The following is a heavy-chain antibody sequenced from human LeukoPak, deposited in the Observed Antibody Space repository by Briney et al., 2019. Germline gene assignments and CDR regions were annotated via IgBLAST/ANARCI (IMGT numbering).Heavy chain of an antibody. CDR2: ISYDGSNK. V-gene: IGHV3-30-3*01. Sequence: PGRSLRLSCAASGFTFSSYAMHWVRQAPGKGLEWVAVISYDGSNKYYADSVKGRFTISRDNAKNSLYLQMNSLRAEDTAVYYCARDPASDYWGQGTLVTVSS. CDR1: GFTFSSYA. J-gene: IGHJ4*02. CDR3: ARDPASDY.